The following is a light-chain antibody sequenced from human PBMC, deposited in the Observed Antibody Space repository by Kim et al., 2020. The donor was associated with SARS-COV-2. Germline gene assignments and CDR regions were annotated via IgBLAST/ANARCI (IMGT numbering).Light chain of an antibody. CDR2: QAS. CDR3: QHYIRFPYT. CDR1: QIVDTY. J-gene: IGKJ2*01. V-gene: IGKV1-5*03. Sequence: ASVGYIVTITCRASQIVDTYLAWYQQKPGKAPNLLIYQASNLQIGVPSRFSGSGSGAEFTLTISSLQPDDFATYYCQHYIRFPYTFGQGTKLEI.